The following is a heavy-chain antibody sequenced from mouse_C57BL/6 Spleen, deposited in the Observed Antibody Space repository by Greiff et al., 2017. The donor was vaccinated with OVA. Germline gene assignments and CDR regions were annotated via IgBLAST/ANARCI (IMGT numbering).Heavy chain of an antibody. Sequence: VQLQQPGAELVMPGASVKLSCKASGYTFTSYWMHWVKQRPGQGLEWIGEIDPSDSYTNYNQKFKGKSTLTVDKSSSTAYMQLSSLTSEDSAVYYCARGYGSSLAWFAYWGQGTLVTVSA. V-gene: IGHV1-69*01. CDR1: GYTFTSYW. J-gene: IGHJ3*01. CDR2: IDPSDSYT. CDR3: ARGYGSSLAWFAY. D-gene: IGHD1-1*01.